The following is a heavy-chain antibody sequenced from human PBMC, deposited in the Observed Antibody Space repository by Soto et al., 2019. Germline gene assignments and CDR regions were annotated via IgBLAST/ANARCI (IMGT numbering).Heavy chain of an antibody. V-gene: IGHV3-11*05. CDR3: VRDPSRRSPPDL. J-gene: IGHJ5*02. Sequence: PGGSLRLSCAASGFTFGDYYMSWIRQAPGKGLEWVSSISSTGSYTYYADSVKSRFTISRDNAKNSLYLQMYSLTDEDTAVYYCVRDPSRRSPPDLWGQGTLVTVSS. CDR1: GFTFGDYY. CDR2: ISSTGSYT.